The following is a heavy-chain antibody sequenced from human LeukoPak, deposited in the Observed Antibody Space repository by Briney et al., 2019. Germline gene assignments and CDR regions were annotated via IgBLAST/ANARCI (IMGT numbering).Heavy chain of an antibody. Sequence: GGSLRLSCAASGFTFSSYSMSWIRQAPGKGLEWVSAISGNGENTYYADSMKGRFTISRDNSKNILDLQMSSLRAEDTAIYYCTKKSPYGGRDSWGQGTLVTVSS. CDR2: ISGNGENT. CDR3: TKKSPYGGRDS. V-gene: IGHV3-23*01. CDR1: GFTFSSYS. D-gene: IGHD4/OR15-4a*01. J-gene: IGHJ4*02.